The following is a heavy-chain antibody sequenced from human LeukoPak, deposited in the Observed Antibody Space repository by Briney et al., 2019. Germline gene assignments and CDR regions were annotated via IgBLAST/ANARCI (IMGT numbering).Heavy chain of an antibody. CDR3: ARGIRQYAKSYFDY. CDR1: GFTFRDHY. D-gene: IGHD4-11*01. Sequence: GGSLRLSCAASGFTFRDHYMSLIRQAPGKGLEWLSYISSSGTTIYYTDSVEGRFTISRDNANNSLYLQMNSLRAEDTAVYYCARGIRQYAKSYFDYWGQGTLVTVSS. V-gene: IGHV3-11*01. J-gene: IGHJ4*02. CDR2: ISSSGTTI.